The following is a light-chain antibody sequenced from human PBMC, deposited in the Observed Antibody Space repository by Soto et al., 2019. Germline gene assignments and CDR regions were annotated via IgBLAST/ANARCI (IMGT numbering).Light chain of an antibody. V-gene: IGLV2-8*01. CDR3: SSYAGSNNLV. Sequence: QSALTQPPSASGSPGQSVTISCTGTSSDVGGYNYVSWYQQHPGKAPKLMIYEVSKRPSGVPDRFSGSKPGNTASLTVSGLQAEDEADYYCSSYAGSNNLVFGGGNKLTVL. J-gene: IGLJ2*01. CDR2: EVS. CDR1: SSDVGGYNY.